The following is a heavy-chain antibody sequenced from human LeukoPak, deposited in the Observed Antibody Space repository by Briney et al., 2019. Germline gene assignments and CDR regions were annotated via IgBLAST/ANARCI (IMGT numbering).Heavy chain of an antibody. CDR2: ISSNGGET. V-gene: IGHV3-64*02. CDR1: GFSFSSHV. Sequence: GGSLRLSCAASGFSFSSHVMHWVRQAPGKGLEYVSAISSNGGETYYADSVKGRFTISRDNSKNALYLQMGSLRVEDMAVYYCARGRSPRGYYYGMDVWGQGTTVTVS. CDR3: ARGRSPRGYYYGMDV. J-gene: IGHJ6*02. D-gene: IGHD1-26*01.